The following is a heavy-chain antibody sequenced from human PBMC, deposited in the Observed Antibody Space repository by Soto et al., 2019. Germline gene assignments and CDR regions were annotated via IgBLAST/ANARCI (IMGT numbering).Heavy chain of an antibody. D-gene: IGHD6-13*01. J-gene: IGHJ6*02. CDR1: GLNVSSHY. Sequence: GGSLRLSCAASGLNVSSHYMSWVRQAPGKGLEWVSVLFSGGSAYYADSVKGRFTISRDTSKNTVYLQMNSLRAEDTAVYYCARPGSSSSWDQIYYYYGMDVWGQGTTVTISS. CDR2: LFSGGSA. V-gene: IGHV3-53*01. CDR3: ARPGSSSSWDQIYYYYGMDV.